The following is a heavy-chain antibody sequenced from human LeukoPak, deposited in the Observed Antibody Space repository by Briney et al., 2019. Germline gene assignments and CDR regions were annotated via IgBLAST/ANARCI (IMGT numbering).Heavy chain of an antibody. V-gene: IGHV4-30-2*01. CDR2: IYHSGST. Sequence: PSETLSLTCAVSGGSISSGGYSWSWIRQPPGKGLEWIGHIYHSGSTYYNPSLKSRVTISVDRSKNQFSLKLSSVTAADTAVYYCARQYCSSTSCYPNWFDPWGQGTLVTVSS. D-gene: IGHD2-2*01. CDR1: GGSISSGGYS. J-gene: IGHJ5*02. CDR3: ARQYCSSTSCYPNWFDP.